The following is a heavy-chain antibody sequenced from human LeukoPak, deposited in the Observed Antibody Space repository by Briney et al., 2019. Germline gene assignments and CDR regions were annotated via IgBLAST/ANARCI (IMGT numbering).Heavy chain of an antibody. J-gene: IGHJ4*02. V-gene: IGHV4-59*08. CDR3: ARRGRSGYSRDLNFDY. CDR2: IYYSGST. D-gene: IGHD3-22*01. CDR1: GGSISSYY. Sequence: SETLSLTCTVSGGSISSYYWSWIRQPPGKGLEWIGYIYYSGSTNYNPSLKSRVTISVDTSKNQFSLKLSSVTAADTAVYYCARRGRSGYSRDLNFDYWGQGTLVTVSS.